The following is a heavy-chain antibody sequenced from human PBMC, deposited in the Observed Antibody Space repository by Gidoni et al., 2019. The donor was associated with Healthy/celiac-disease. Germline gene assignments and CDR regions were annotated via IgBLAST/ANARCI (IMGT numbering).Heavy chain of an antibody. Sequence: QVQLVESGGGVVQPGRSLRLSCAASGFTFSSYGMHWVRQAPGKGLEWVAVISYDGSNKYYADSVKGRFTISRDNSKNTLYLQMNSLRAEDTAVYYCAKDQTDPGPYVNYYYYGMDVWGQGTTVTVSS. CDR2: ISYDGSNK. CDR1: GFTFSSYG. CDR3: AKDQTDPGPYVNYYYYGMDV. V-gene: IGHV3-30*18. D-gene: IGHD3-16*01. J-gene: IGHJ6*02.